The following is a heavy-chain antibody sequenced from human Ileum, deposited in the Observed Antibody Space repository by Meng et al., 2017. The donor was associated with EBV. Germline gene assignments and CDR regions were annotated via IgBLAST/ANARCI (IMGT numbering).Heavy chain of an antibody. Sequence: QVQLPEPGAVMVKPSGTLYLTCDVSGVSISGNYWSWIRQSPVKGLEWIGFFYEGTTNYNPSLKSRVTIAAGPANNQISLRLSSVTSADTAVYYCAKGGQWDPLDSWGRGILVTVSS. CDR3: AKGGQWDPLDS. V-gene: IGHV4-59*01. CDR2: FYEGTT. D-gene: IGHD1-26*01. CDR1: GVSISGNY. J-gene: IGHJ4*02.